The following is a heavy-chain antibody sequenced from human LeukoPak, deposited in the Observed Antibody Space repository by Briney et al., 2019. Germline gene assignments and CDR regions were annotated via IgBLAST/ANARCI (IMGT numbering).Heavy chain of an antibody. Sequence: ASVKVSCKASGYTFTSYGISWVRQAPGQGLEWMGWISAYNGNTNYAQKLQGRVTMTADTSTSTAYMELRSLRSDDTAVYYCARSVGAIRGPQSYFDYWGQGTLVTVSS. J-gene: IGHJ4*02. CDR1: GYTFTSYG. CDR3: ARSVGAIRGPQSYFDY. CDR2: ISAYNGNT. V-gene: IGHV1-18*01. D-gene: IGHD1-26*01.